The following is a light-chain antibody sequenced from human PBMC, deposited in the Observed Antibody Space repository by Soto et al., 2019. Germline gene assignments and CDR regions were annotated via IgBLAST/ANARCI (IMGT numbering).Light chain of an antibody. J-gene: IGKJ2*01. Sequence: EIVLTQSPGTLSLSPGERATLSCRASQSVSSSYLAWYQQKPGQAPSLLIYVASSRSTGIPDRFSGSGSGTDFTLTISSSEPEDCAVYFCQQYDRSPPYTFGQGTKVEI. CDR1: QSVSSSY. CDR2: VAS. CDR3: QQYDRSPPYT. V-gene: IGKV3-20*01.